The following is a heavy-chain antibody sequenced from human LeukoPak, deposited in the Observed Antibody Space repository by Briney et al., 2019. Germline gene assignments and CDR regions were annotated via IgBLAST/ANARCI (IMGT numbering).Heavy chain of an antibody. Sequence: GGSLRLSYAASGFTFSSYSMNWVRQAPGKGLEWVSSISSSSSYIYYADSVKGRFTISRDNAKNSLYLQMNSLRAEDTAVYYCASDYYDSSGYYYVADYWGQGTLVTVSS. CDR1: GFTFSSYS. CDR3: ASDYYDSSGYYYVADY. J-gene: IGHJ4*02. CDR2: ISSSSSYI. D-gene: IGHD3-22*01. V-gene: IGHV3-21*01.